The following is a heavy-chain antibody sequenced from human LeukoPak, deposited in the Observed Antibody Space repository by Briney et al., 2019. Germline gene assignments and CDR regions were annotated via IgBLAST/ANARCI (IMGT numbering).Heavy chain of an antibody. CDR2: IIPILGIA. CDR1: GGTFSSYA. D-gene: IGHD3-22*01. Sequence: SVKVSCKASGGTFSSYAISWVRQAPGQGLEWMGRIIPILGIANYAQKFQGRVTITADKSTSTAYMELSSLRSEDTAVYYCARDVAYYYDSSGLIATSPLFDYWGQGTLVTVSS. V-gene: IGHV1-69*04. CDR3: ARDVAYYYDSSGLIATSPLFDY. J-gene: IGHJ4*02.